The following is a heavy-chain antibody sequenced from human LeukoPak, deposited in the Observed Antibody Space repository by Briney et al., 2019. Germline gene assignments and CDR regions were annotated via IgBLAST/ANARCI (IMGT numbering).Heavy chain of an antibody. CDR3: ARGGDGYNFWVDC. Sequence: PSETLSLTCTVSGGSISSSSYCWGWIRQPPGKGLEWIGSIYYSGSTYYNPSLKSRVTISVDTSKNQFSLKLSSVTAADTAVYYCARGGDGYNFWVDCWGQGTLVTVSS. V-gene: IGHV4-39*07. CDR2: IYYSGST. CDR1: GGSISSSSYC. J-gene: IGHJ4*02. D-gene: IGHD5-24*01.